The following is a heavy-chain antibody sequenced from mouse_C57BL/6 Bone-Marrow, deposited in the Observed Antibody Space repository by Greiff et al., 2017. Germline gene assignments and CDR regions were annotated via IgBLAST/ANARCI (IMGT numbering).Heavy chain of an antibody. D-gene: IGHD4-1*01. V-gene: IGHV1-55*01. CDR1: GYTFTSYW. CDR2: IYPTSGRT. Sequence: VQLQQSGAELVKPGASVKMSCKASGYTFTSYWITWVKQRPGQGLEWIGDIYPTSGRTNYNEKFTSKAILTVDTSSNPAYMQLSSLTSEDSAVFYCARSGPLGRSFDYWGQGTTLTVSA. J-gene: IGHJ2*01. CDR3: ARSGPLGRSFDY.